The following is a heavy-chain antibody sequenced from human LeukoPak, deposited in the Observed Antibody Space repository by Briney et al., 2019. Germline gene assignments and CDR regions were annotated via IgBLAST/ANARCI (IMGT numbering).Heavy chain of an antibody. CDR1: LDSTTSNF. D-gene: IGHD1-14*01. J-gene: IGHJ4*02. CDR2: IHRSGSP. CDR3: AREILGGFNPGAY. V-gene: IGHV4-4*01. Sequence: PSETLSPTCTVSLDSTTSNFWSWVRQPPGKGLEWIGEIHRSGSPNYNPSLQSRVTISIDRSRNQIALELSSVTAADTAVYCCAREILGGFNPGAYWGQGTLVTVSS.